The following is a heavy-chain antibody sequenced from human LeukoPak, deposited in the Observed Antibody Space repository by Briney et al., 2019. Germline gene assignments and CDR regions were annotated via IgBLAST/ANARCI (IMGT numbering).Heavy chain of an antibody. CDR3: TRDRVDIVATTIYYYYYMDV. V-gene: IGHV3-49*03. CDR2: IRSKAYGGTT. Sequence: GGSLRLSCAAYGFTFGDYAMSWFRQAPGKGLEWVGFIRSKAYGGTTEYAASVKGRFTISRDDSKSIAYLQMNSLKTEDTAVYYCTRDRVDIVATTIYYYYYMDVWGKGTTVTVSS. D-gene: IGHD5-12*01. CDR1: GFTFGDYA. J-gene: IGHJ6*03.